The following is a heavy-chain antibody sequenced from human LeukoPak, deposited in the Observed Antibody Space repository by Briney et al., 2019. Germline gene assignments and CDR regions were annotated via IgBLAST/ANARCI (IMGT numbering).Heavy chain of an antibody. V-gene: IGHV1-18*01. CDR2: ISAYNGNT. J-gene: IGHJ5*02. CDR3: ARESKRFYYGSGSYYL. D-gene: IGHD3-10*01. CDR1: GYTFTSYG. Sequence: GASVNVSCKASGYTFTSYGISWVRQAPGQGLEWMGWISAYNGNTNYAQKLQGRVTMTTDTSTSTAYMELRSLRSDDTAVYYCARESKRFYYGSGSYYLWGQGTLVTVSS.